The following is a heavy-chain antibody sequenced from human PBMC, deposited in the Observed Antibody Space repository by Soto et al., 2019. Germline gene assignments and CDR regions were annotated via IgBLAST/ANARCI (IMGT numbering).Heavy chain of an antibody. J-gene: IGHJ5*02. V-gene: IGHV4-31*03. CDR3: ARAGRSTVTRGWFDP. Sequence: QVQLQESGPGLVKPSQTLSLTCTVSGGSISSGGYYWSWIRQHPGKGLEWIGYIYYSGSTYYNPSLKSRITISVDTSKNQFSLKLSSVTAADTAVYYCARAGRSTVTRGWFDPWGQGTLVTVSS. CDR1: GGSISSGGYY. CDR2: IYYSGST. D-gene: IGHD4-17*01.